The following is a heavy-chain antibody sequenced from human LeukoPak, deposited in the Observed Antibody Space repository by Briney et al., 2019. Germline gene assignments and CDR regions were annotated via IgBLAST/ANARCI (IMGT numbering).Heavy chain of an antibody. CDR3: ASSEYSSAANWFDP. J-gene: IGHJ5*02. CDR2: IYYSGST. CDR1: GGSISSGDYY. V-gene: IGHV4-30-4*08. D-gene: IGHD6-6*01. Sequence: SETLSLTCTVSGGSISSGDYYWSWIRQPPGKGLEWIGYIYYSGSTYYNPSLKSRVTISVDTSKNQFSLKLSSVTAADTAVYYCASSEYSSAANWFDPWGQGTLVTVSS.